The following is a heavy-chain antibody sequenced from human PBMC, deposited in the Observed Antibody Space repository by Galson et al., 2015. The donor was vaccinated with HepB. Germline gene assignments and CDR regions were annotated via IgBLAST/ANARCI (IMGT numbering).Heavy chain of an antibody. Sequence: QSGAEVKKPGESLRISCKGSGYRFTNYWISWVRQMPGKGLEWMGRIDPSDSYTNYSPSSQGHVTFSTDKSISTVYLQWSSLKASDTAIYFCAIYKSLVDDAFDIWGQGTMVTVSS. CDR2: IDPSDSYT. CDR3: AIYKSLVDDAFDI. V-gene: IGHV5-10-1*01. CDR1: GYRFTNYW. D-gene: IGHD1-26*01. J-gene: IGHJ3*02.